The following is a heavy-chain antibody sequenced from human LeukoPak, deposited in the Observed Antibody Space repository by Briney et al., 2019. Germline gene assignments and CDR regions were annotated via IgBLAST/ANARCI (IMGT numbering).Heavy chain of an antibody. CDR3: ARGVAGGNWFDP. CDR2: IYNSGST. J-gene: IGHJ5*02. CDR1: GLTVSSNH. V-gene: IGHV3-53*01. D-gene: IGHD6-19*01. Sequence: GGSLRLSCAASGLTVSSNHMNWVRQAPGKGLEWVSVIYNSGSTSYADSVKGRSTISRDISKNILYFQMNSLRAEDTAVYYCARGVAGGNWFDPWGQGTLVTVSS.